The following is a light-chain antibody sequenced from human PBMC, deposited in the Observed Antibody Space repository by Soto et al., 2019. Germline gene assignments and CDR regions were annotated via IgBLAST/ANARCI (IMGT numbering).Light chain of an antibody. J-gene: IGKJ1*01. CDR3: QQYYSTPRT. Sequence: DIVMTQSPDSLAVSLGERATINCKSSQTVLYSPNNKNYLAWYQQKPGQPPKLLIYWALTRESGVPDRFSGSGSGTDFTLTISSLQAEDVAVYYCQQYYSTPRTFGQGTKVEIK. V-gene: IGKV4-1*01. CDR2: WAL. CDR1: QTVLYSPNNKNY.